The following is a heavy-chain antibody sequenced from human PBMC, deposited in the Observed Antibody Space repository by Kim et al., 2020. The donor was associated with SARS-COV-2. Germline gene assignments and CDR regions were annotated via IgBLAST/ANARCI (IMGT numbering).Heavy chain of an antibody. CDR2: IKQDGNQK. D-gene: IGHD6-19*01. CDR1: GFTFSSYW. J-gene: IGHJ3*02. Sequence: GGSLRLSCAASGFTFSSYWMTWVRQAPGKGLEWVANIKQDGNQKYYVDSVKGRFTISRDNAKNSLYLQMYSLRAEDTAVYYCARDGDLYSSGKVAFDIWGQGKMVSVSS. CDR3: ARDGDLYSSGKVAFDI. V-gene: IGHV3-7*01.